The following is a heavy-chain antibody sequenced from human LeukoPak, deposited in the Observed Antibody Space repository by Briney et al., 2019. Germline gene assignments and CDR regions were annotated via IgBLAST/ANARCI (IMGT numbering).Heavy chain of an antibody. V-gene: IGHV3-30*04. J-gene: IGHJ6*03. CDR3: ARGGLLALNFWSGSLYYMDV. CDR1: GFTFSSYA. D-gene: IGHD3-3*01. CDR2: ISYDGSNK. Sequence: GGSLRLSCAASGFTFSSYAMHWVRQAPRKGLEWVAVISYDGSNKYYADSVKGRFTISRDNSKNTLYLQMNSLRAEDTAVYYCARGGLLALNFWSGSLYYMDVWGKGTTVTVSS.